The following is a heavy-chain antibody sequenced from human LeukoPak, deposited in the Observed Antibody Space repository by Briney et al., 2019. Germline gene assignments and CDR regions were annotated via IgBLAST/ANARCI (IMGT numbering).Heavy chain of an antibody. CDR3: AKGRYSAVPDY. J-gene: IGHJ4*02. CDR1: GFTVSSNY. CDR2: ISGSGGST. V-gene: IGHV3-23*01. D-gene: IGHD6-13*01. Sequence: TGWSLRLSCAASGFTVSSNYMSWVRQAPGKGLEWVSAISGSGGSTYYADSVKGRFTISRDNSKNTLYLQMNSLRAEDTAVYYCAKGRYSAVPDYWGQGTLVTVSS.